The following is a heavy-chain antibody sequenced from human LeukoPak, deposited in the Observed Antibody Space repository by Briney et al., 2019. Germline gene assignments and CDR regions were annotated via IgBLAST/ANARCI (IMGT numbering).Heavy chain of an antibody. D-gene: IGHD6-6*01. CDR1: GFTFSSYG. V-gene: IGHV3-30*18. J-gene: IGHJ4*02. CDR3: AKADSSSPANFDY. Sequence: GRSLRLSCAASGFTFSSYGMHWVRQAPGKGLEWVAVISYDGSNKYYADSVKGRFTISRDNAKNSLYLQMNSLRAEDTAVYYCAKADSSSPANFDYWGQGTLVTVSS. CDR2: ISYDGSNK.